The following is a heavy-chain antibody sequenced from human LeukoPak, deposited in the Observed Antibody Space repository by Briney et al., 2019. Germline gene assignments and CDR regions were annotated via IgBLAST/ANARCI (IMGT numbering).Heavy chain of an antibody. Sequence: PGGSLRLSCAASGFTFSDYYMSWIRQAPGKGLEWVSYISSSGSTIYYADSVKGRFTISRDNAKNSLYLQMNSLRAEDTAAYYCARDLSSGWLSTDYWGQGTLVTVSS. V-gene: IGHV3-11*04. CDR3: ARDLSSGWLSTDY. J-gene: IGHJ4*02. CDR2: ISSSGSTI. CDR1: GFTFSDYY. D-gene: IGHD6-25*01.